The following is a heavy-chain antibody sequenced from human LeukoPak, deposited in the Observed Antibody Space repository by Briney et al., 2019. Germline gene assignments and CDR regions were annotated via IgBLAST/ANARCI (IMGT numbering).Heavy chain of an antibody. CDR2: ISYDGSNK. Sequence: GGSLRLSCAASGFTFSSYGMHWVRQAPGKGLEWVAAISYDGSNKYYADSVKGRFTISRDNSKNTLYLQMNSLRAEDTAVYYCATADCSGGSCYAFDYWGQGTLVTVSS. J-gene: IGHJ4*02. CDR1: GFTFSSYG. D-gene: IGHD2-15*01. CDR3: ATADCSGGSCYAFDY. V-gene: IGHV3-30*03.